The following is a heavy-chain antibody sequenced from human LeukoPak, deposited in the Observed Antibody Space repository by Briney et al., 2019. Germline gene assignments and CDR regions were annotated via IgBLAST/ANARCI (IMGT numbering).Heavy chain of an antibody. CDR2: IYYSGST. V-gene: IGHV4-59*01. D-gene: IGHD3-10*01. Sequence: PSETLSLTCTVTGDSINGYYWNWIRQTSGKGLEWIGYIYYSGSTNYNPSLKSRVTISVDTSKNQFSLRLSSVTAADTAIYYCARGPGSNSLLRFDSWGQGSLVIVSS. J-gene: IGHJ4*02. CDR1: GDSINGYY. CDR3: ARGPGSNSLLRFDS.